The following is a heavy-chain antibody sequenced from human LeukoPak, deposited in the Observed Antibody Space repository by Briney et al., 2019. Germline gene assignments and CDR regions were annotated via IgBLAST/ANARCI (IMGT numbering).Heavy chain of an antibody. J-gene: IGHJ3*02. CDR2: ISAYNGNT. V-gene: IGHV1-18*01. D-gene: IGHD3-3*01. CDR3: ARDDPYYDFWSGTSPGIDDAFDI. Sequence: ASVKVSCKASGYTFTSYGISWVRQAPGQGLEWMGWISAYNGNTNYAQKLQGRVTMTTDTSTSTAYMELRSLGSDDTAVYYCARDDPYYDFWSGTSPGIDDAFDIWGQGTMVTVSS. CDR1: GYTFTSYG.